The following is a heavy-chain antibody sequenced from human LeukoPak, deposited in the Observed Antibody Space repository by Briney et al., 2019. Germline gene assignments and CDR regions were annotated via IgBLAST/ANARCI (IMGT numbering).Heavy chain of an antibody. CDR2: INPNSGGT. J-gene: IGHJ4*02. CDR3: ARGKVVRSYFDY. D-gene: IGHD3-10*01. V-gene: IGHV1-2*02. CDR1: GYTFTGYY. Sequence: ASVKVSCKASGYTFTGYYMHWVRQAPGQGLEWMGWINPNSGGTNYAQKFQGRVTMTRDTSTSTVYMELSSLRSEDTAVYYCARGKVVRSYFDYWGQGTLVTVSS.